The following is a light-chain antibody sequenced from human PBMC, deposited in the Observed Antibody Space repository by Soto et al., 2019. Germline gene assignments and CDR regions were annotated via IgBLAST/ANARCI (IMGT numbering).Light chain of an antibody. J-gene: IGLJ2*01. Sequence: QPVLTQPASVSGSPGQSITISCTGTSSDVGGYNFVFWYQQQPGKAPKLMVYEVTNRPSGVSYRFSGSKSGHTASLTISGLQADDEDDYFCSSYTDSGTLIFGGGTKLTVL. CDR1: SSDVGGYNF. CDR2: EVT. V-gene: IGLV2-14*01. CDR3: SSYTDSGTLI.